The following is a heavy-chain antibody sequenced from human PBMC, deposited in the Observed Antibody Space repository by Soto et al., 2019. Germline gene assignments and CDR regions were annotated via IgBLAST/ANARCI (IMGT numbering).Heavy chain of an antibody. V-gene: IGHV1-18*01. CDR2: ISAYNGNT. D-gene: IGHD6-19*01. Sequence: QVQLVQSGAEVKKPGASVKVSCKASGYTFTSYGISWVRQAPGQGLEWMGWISAYNGNTNYAQKLQGRVTMTTDTSTSTAYMGLRSLRSDDTAVYYCARDLPLAGQWLGTFDYWGQGTLVTVSS. J-gene: IGHJ4*02. CDR3: ARDLPLAGQWLGTFDY. CDR1: GYTFTSYG.